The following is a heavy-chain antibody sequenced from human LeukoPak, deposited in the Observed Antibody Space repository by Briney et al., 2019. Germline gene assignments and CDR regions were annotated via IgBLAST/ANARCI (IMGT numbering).Heavy chain of an antibody. CDR3: ARAYDSSWHNFDY. D-gene: IGHD6-13*01. V-gene: IGHV3-30-3*01. CDR1: GFTLSSFT. Sequence: GGSLRLSCAASGFTLSSFTMHWVRHNPGKGLEWVAVISYDESQKWYADSVKGRFTISRDISKNALYLEMDSLRREDTAVYYCARAYDSSWHNFDYWGQGSLVTVSS. CDR2: ISYDESQK. J-gene: IGHJ4*02.